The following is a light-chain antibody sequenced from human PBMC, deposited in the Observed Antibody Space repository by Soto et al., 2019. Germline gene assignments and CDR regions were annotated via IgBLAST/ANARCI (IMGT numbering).Light chain of an antibody. J-gene: IGLJ2*01. CDR1: SSNIGSNY. Sequence: QAVVTQPPSASGTPGQRVTISCSGSSSNIGSNYVYWYQQLPGTAPKLLIYRNNQRPSGVPDRFSASKSGTSASLAISGLRFEDEADYYCAAWDDSLSGVVFGGGTKLTVL. CDR3: AAWDDSLSGVV. CDR2: RNN. V-gene: IGLV1-47*01.